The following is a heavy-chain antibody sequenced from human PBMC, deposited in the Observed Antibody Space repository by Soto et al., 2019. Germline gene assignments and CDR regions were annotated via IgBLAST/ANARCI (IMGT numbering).Heavy chain of an antibody. D-gene: IGHD3-10*01. CDR1: GGTFNTHT. Sequence: QVHLVQFGAEVREPGSSVKVSCTASGGTFNTHTISWVRQAPGLGLEWMGRIIPMLGMSNSPQKFQGRVSITADKSTSTVYMDLTRLTSDDTAVYYCATSYGSGSSHFDSWGQGTLVTVSS. V-gene: IGHV1-69*02. J-gene: IGHJ4*02. CDR3: ATSYGSGSSHFDS. CDR2: IIPMLGMS.